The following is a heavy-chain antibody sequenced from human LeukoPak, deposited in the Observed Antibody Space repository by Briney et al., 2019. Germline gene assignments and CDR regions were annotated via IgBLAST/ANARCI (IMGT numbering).Heavy chain of an antibody. CDR1: GGSIYRVVYS. CDR3: ARAPGGYYESSGYFYY. J-gene: IGHJ4*03. D-gene: IGHD3-22*01. Sequence: SETLSDTRAVSGGSIYRVVYSRSWIRQPPGKGLEWTGYIYHSGSTYYNPSLKSRVAISVDRSKNQFSLKLSSVTAADTGGYYCARAPGGYYESSGYFYYWGHGELVTVSS. V-gene: IGHV4-30-2*01. CDR2: IYHSGST.